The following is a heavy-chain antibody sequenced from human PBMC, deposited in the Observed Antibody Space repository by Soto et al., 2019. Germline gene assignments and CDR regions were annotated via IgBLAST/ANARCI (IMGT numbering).Heavy chain of an antibody. V-gene: IGHV4-30-4*02. J-gene: IGHJ6*02. CDR1: GGSISSGDYY. CDR2: IYYSGST. D-gene: IGHD6-6*01. CDR3: AGSSIAAGPHSGYYYGMDV. Sequence: SETLSLTCTVSGGSISSGDYYWSWIRQPPGKGLEWIGYIYYSGSTYYNQSLKSRVTISVDTSKNQFSMKLSSVTAADTAVYYCAGSSIAAGPHSGYYYGMDVWGQGTTVTVSS.